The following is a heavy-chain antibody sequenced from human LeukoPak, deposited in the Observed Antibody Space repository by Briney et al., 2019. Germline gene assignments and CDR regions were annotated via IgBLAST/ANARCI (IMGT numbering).Heavy chain of an antibody. CDR3: ARDPMTTVTSGERGDLDY. CDR2: IIPIFGTA. J-gene: IGHJ4*02. CDR1: GGTFSSYA. Sequence: ASVKVSCKASGGTFSSYAISWVRQAPGQGLEWMGGIIPIFGTANYAQKFQGRVTITADESTSTAYMELSSLRSEDTAVYYCARDPMTTVTSGERGDLDYWGQGTLVTVSS. D-gene: IGHD4-17*01. V-gene: IGHV1-69*13.